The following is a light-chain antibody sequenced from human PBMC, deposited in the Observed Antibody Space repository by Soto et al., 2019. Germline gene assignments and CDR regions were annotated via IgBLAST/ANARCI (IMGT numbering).Light chain of an antibody. CDR3: QQYNDWPPWT. J-gene: IGKJ1*01. CDR1: QSVSNN. Sequence: RLMSQSPAPLSVSPGDRATLSCSASQSVSNNLAWYQQRPGQAPRLLIYGASTRATGIPARFSGSGSGTEFTLTISSLQSEDFAVYYCQQYNDWPPWTFGQGTKVDIK. CDR2: GAS. V-gene: IGKV3-15*01.